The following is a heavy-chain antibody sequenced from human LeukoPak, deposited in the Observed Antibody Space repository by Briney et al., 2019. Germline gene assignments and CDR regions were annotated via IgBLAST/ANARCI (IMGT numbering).Heavy chain of an antibody. Sequence: GGSLRLSCAVSAFTFSDYHMSWVRQAPGTGLEWVAYISTSGDTIYYADSVRGRFAISRDNAKNSLYLQMNSLRAEDTAVYYCTTGVEAWVYDFWSGYYPFDYWGQGTLVTVSS. D-gene: IGHD3-3*01. J-gene: IGHJ4*02. CDR1: AFTFSDYH. V-gene: IGHV3-11*01. CDR2: ISTSGDTI. CDR3: TTGVEAWVYDFWSGYYPFDY.